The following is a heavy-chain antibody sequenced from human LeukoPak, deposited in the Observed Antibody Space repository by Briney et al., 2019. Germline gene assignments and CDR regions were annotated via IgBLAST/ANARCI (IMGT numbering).Heavy chain of an antibody. Sequence: GASVKVSCKASGYTFTGYYMHWVRQAPGQGLEWMGWINPNSGGTNYAQKFQGRVTMTRDTSISTAYMELSRLRSDDTAVYYCARGLVVAGNWFNPWGQGTLVTVSS. V-gene: IGHV1-2*02. J-gene: IGHJ5*02. CDR2: INPNSGGT. CDR3: ARGLVVAGNWFNP. D-gene: IGHD6-19*01. CDR1: GYTFTGYY.